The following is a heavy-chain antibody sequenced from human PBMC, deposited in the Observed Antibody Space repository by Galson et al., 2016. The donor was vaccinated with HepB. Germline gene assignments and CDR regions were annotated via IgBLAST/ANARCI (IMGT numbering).Heavy chain of an antibody. V-gene: IGHV1-2*02. D-gene: IGHD4-11*01. CDR1: KCTFTVYY. J-gene: IGHJ4*02. CDR3: AREAAPGDDYSLAY. Sequence: SVKVSCKASKCTFTVYYIHWVRQAPGQGLEWMGWISPNRGGTNYAQKFQGRVTMTRDTSITTAYMELSSLRSDDTAVYYCAREAAPGDDYSLAYWGQGTLVTVSS. CDR2: ISPNRGGT.